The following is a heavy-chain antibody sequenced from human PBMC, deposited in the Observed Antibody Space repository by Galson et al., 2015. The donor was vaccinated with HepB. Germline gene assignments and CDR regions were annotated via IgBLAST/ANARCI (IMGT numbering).Heavy chain of an antibody. Sequence: SLRLSCAASGFTFSSYAMHWVRQAPGKGLEWVAVISYDGSNKYYADSVKGRFTISRDNSKNTLYLQMNSLRAEDTAVYYCARATNLVEDFDYWGQGTLVTVSS. D-gene: IGHD2-2*01. CDR1: GFTFSSYA. J-gene: IGHJ4*02. CDR3: ARATNLVEDFDY. CDR2: ISYDGSNK. V-gene: IGHV3-30*04.